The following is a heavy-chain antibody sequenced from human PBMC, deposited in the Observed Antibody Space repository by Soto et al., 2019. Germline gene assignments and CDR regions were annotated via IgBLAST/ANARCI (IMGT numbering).Heavy chain of an antibody. CDR1: GYTFTSYG. D-gene: IGHD3-22*01. J-gene: IGHJ6*02. Sequence: ASVKVSCKASGYTFTSYGISWVRQAPGQGLEWMGWISAYNGNTNYAQKLQGRVTINPDTSKNQFSLQLNSVTPEDTAVYYCARVPYYYDSSGYNAEYGMDVWGQGTTVTVSS. CDR2: ISAYNGNT. V-gene: IGHV1-18*01. CDR3: ARVPYYYDSSGYNAEYGMDV.